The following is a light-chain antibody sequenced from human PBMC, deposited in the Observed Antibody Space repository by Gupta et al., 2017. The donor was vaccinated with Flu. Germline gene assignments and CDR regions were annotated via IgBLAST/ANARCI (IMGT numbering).Light chain of an antibody. V-gene: IGLV6-57*03. Sequence: FVLTQPHSVSESPGRTVPISCTRSGGSIDNTYVQWYRQRPGSAPTTVIYEDKKRSSGVPDRFSGSIDTSSNSASLTISGLKTEDEADYYCQSYDVNSLWVFGGGTKLTVL. J-gene: IGLJ3*02. CDR3: QSYDVNSLWV. CDR2: EDK. CDR1: GGSIDNTY.